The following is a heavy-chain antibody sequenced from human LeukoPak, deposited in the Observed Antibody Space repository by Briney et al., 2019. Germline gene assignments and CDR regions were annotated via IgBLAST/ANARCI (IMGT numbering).Heavy chain of an antibody. Sequence: PSDTLSLICTVSGRPHSIYYWRGIRQPRAKGLEWIGYIYYSGSTNYKPSLRSRVTVSVETSKKPFSLKLSSVTAADTAVYYCARTITTGAFDIWGQGTMVTVSS. CDR2: IYYSGST. D-gene: IGHD3-22*01. J-gene: IGHJ3*02. CDR1: GRPHSIYY. V-gene: IGHV4-59*08. CDR3: ARTITTGAFDI.